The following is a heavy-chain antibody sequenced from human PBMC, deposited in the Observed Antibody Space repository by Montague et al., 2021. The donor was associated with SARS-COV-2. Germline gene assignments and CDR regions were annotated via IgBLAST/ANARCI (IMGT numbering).Heavy chain of an antibody. V-gene: IGHV5-10-1*01. CDR3: ARHTHCSSTSCYEIWWFAP. J-gene: IGHJ5*02. CDR2: IDPSDSYT. CDR1: GYSFTSYW. Sequence: SGAEGKKPGESLRISCKGSGYSFTSYWISWVCQMPGKGLEWMGRIDPSDSYTNYSPSFQGHVTISADKSISTAYLQWSSLKASDTAMYYCARHTHCSSTSCYEIWWFAPWGQGTLVTVSS. D-gene: IGHD2-2*01.